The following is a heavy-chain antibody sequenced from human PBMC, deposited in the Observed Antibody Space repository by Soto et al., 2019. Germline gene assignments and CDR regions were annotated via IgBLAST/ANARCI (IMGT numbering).Heavy chain of an antibody. CDR2: IKQDGEKT. V-gene: IGHV3-7*01. CDR3: SRDLNYGHDY. D-gene: IGHD4-17*01. CDR1: GCTISDYW. Sequence: GGSLRLSCTVSGCTISDYWMSRVRQAPGKGLEWVADIKQDGEKTYYVVSVKGRFTISRDNAEKSLHLQMNSLTAEDTAIYYCSRDLNYGHDYWGQGTLVTVSS. J-gene: IGHJ4*02.